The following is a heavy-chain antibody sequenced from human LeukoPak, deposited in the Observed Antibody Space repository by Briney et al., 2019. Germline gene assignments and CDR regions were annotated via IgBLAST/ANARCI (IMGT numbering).Heavy chain of an antibody. Sequence: GGFLRLSCAASGLTFSSHGMHWVRQAPGKGLEWVAIISYDGSNKYYADSVTGRFTISRDNSKNTLYLQMDSLRAEDTAVYYCANGLRTDTAMFEWGRGTLVTVSS. CDR1: GLTFSSHG. V-gene: IGHV3-30*18. D-gene: IGHD5-18*01. J-gene: IGHJ4*02. CDR2: ISYDGSNK. CDR3: ANGLRTDTAMFE.